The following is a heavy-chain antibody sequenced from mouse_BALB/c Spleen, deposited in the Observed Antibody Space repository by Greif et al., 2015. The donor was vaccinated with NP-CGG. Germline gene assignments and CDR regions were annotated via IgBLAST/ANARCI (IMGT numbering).Heavy chain of an antibody. J-gene: IGHJ2*01. CDR1: GFTFSSFG. Sequence: VQLQQSGGGLVQPGGSRKLSCAASGFTFSSFGMHWVRQAPEKGLEWVAYISSGSSTIYYADTVKGRFTISRDNPKNTLFMQMTGIRSGESATYYCASLFDYWGRGTTLTVSS. CDR2: ISSGSSTI. V-gene: IGHV5-17*02. CDR3: ASLFDY.